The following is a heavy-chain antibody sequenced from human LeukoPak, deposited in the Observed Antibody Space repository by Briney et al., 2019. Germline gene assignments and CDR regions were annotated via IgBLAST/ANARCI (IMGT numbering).Heavy chain of an antibody. CDR1: GFTFSSYA. J-gene: IGHJ6*03. CDR2: ISGSGGST. D-gene: IGHD3-22*01. CDR3: ARAYYPYYYYYMDV. V-gene: IGHV3-23*01. Sequence: GGSLRLSCAASGFTFSSYAMSWVRQAPGKGLEWVSAISGSGGSTYYADSVRGQFTISRDNSKNTLYLQMNSLRAEDTAVYYCARAYYPYYYYYMDVWGKGTTVTVSS.